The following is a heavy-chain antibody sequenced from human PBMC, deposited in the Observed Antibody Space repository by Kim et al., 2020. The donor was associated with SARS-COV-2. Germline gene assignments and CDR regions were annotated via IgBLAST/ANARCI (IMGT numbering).Heavy chain of an antibody. V-gene: IGHV7-4-1*02. CDR3: ARDAGMGY. CDR2: NAGTP. J-gene: IGHJ4*02. Sequence: NAGTPTYAQGFTGRFVFSLDTSVSTAYLQISSLKAEDTAVYYCARDAGMGYWGQGTLVTVSP. D-gene: IGHD6-13*01.